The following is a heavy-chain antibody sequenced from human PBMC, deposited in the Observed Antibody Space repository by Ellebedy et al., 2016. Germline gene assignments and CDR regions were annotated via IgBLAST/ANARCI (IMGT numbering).Heavy chain of an antibody. Sequence: SETLSLTCTVSGDSFSSSSYSWGWIRQPPGKGLEWIGIIYYSGNTYYNRSLKSRVTISVDPSKNQFSLKLSSVTAADTAVYYCARLWRDYDFLTGYYKVGYFDYWGQGTLVTVSS. CDR3: ARLWRDYDFLTGYYKVGYFDY. J-gene: IGHJ4*02. CDR1: GDSFSSSSYS. CDR2: IYYSGNT. V-gene: IGHV4-39*07. D-gene: IGHD3-9*01.